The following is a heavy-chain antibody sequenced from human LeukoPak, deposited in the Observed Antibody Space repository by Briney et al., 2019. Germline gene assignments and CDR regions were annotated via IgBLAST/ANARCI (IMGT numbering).Heavy chain of an antibody. CDR1: GYTFIHYF. D-gene: IGHD1-26*01. CDR2: INSNSGGT. CDR3: ARDLSSTPNWELDY. J-gene: IGHJ4*02. Sequence: ASVKVSCKAFGYTFIHYFIHWVRQAPGQGLEWMGRINSNSGGTEYAQRFQGRVTMTRDTSITTVYMELHSLTFDDAAVYYCARDLSSTPNWELDYWGQGALVTVSS. V-gene: IGHV1-2*06.